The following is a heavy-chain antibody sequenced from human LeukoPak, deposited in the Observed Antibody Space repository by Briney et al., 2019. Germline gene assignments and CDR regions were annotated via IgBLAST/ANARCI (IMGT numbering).Heavy chain of an antibody. CDR1: GYSFPSYW. CDR2: IYPGDSDT. Sequence: GESLNISCKGSGYSFPSYWIGWVRQTPGKGLEWMGIIYPGDSDTKYSPSFQGQVTISADKSSSTAYLQLSSLKASDTAVYYCARPDVPYYSDRGTSFDMWGQGTMVTVSS. D-gene: IGHD3-22*01. V-gene: IGHV5-51*01. CDR3: ARPDVPYYSDRGTSFDM. J-gene: IGHJ3*02.